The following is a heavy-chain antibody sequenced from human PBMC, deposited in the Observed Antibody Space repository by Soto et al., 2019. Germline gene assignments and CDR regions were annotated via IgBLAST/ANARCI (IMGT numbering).Heavy chain of an antibody. CDR3: AKDNGSPKDYGDYAWAPLVDYYYGMAV. V-gene: IGHV3-30*18. J-gene: IGHJ6*02. CDR1: GFTFSSYG. CDR2: ISYDGSNK. D-gene: IGHD4-17*01. Sequence: GGSMKLSSAASGFTFSSYGMPGVRQAQGKGLEWVAVISYDGSNKYYADSVKGRFTISRDNSKNTLYLQMNSLRAEDTAVYYCAKDNGSPKDYGDYAWAPLVDYYYGMAVWGQRTTVTGTS.